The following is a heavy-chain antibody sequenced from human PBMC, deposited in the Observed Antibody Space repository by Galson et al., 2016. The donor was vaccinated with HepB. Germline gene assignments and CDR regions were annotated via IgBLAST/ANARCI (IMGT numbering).Heavy chain of an antibody. J-gene: IGHJ6*02. D-gene: IGHD1-20*01. CDR1: GFFVPNYS. Sequence: SLRLSCAASGFFVPNYSMNWVRQAPGKGLEWVSTISVFGGETFYADSVKGRFTISRDNHDNTVHLQMNALRAEDTAIYYCAKDRDNFHYHHNGMDVWVQGTAVTVYS. CDR2: ISVFGGET. V-gene: IGHV3-23*01. CDR3: AKDRDNFHYHHNGMDV.